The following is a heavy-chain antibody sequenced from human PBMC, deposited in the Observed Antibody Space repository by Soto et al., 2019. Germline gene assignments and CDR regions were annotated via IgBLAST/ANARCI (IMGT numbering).Heavy chain of an antibody. Sequence: PSETLSHTCTVSGGSISSGDYYWSWIRQPPGKGLEWIGYIYYSGSTNYNPSLKSRVTISVDTSKNQFSLKLSSVTAADTAVYYCARTRGGYGYYYYYGMDVWGQGTTVTVSS. J-gene: IGHJ6*02. CDR1: GGSISSGDYY. CDR2: IYYSGST. D-gene: IGHD3-22*01. V-gene: IGHV4-61*08. CDR3: ARTRGGYGYYYYYGMDV.